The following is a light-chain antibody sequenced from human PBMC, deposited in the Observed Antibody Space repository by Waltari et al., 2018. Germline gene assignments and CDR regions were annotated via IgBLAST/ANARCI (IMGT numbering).Light chain of an antibody. J-gene: IGLJ1*01. CDR2: EIS. V-gene: IGLV2-8*01. CDR1: SSDAGGYNY. CDR3: SSYAGSNNYV. Sequence: QSALTQPPSASGSPGQSVTISCTGTSSDAGGYNYVSWYHQHPDKAPKLMIYEISKRPSEVPDRFCGSKARNTACLTACGLQAEDEADYYYSSYAGSNNYVFGTGTKVTV.